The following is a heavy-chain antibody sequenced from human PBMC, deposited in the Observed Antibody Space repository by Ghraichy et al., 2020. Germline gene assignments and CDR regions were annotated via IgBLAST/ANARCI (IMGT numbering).Heavy chain of an antibody. D-gene: IGHD1-26*01. CDR2: VSGSGGYT. CDR3: AKDRFSGTYPYHFDY. J-gene: IGHJ4*02. V-gene: IGHV3-23*01. Sequence: GGSLRLSCAASGFTFNNYATSWVRQAPGKGLEWVSAVSGSGGYTYYADSVQGRFSISRDNSENTVFLQMNSLRAEDTAIYYCAKDRFSGTYPYHFDYWGQGMLVTVSS. CDR1: GFTFNNYA.